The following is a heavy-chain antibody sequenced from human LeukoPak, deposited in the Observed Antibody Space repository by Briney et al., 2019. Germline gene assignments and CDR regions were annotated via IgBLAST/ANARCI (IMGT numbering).Heavy chain of an antibody. CDR3: ASGSSYDSHGPYYFDY. V-gene: IGHV1-2*02. J-gene: IGHJ4*02. CDR2: INPNTGGT. CDR1: GYTFTARY. D-gene: IGHD3-22*01. Sequence: ASVKVSCKASGYTFTARYIHWVRQAPGQGLEWIGWINPNTGGTTFAQNFQGRVTMTRDTSVSTAYMDLSRLRSDDTAVYYCASGSSYDSHGPYYFDYWGQGTLVTVSS.